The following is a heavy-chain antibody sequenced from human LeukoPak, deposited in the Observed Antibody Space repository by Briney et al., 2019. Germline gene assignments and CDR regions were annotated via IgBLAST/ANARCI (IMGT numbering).Heavy chain of an antibody. CDR2: TYPGDSDA. J-gene: IGHJ3*02. CDR3: ARRLQSSKYCSSTSCPWDAFDI. D-gene: IGHD2-2*01. CDR1: GYSFTNYW. Sequence: GESLKISCKGSGYSFTNYWIGWVRQMPGKGLEWMGITYPGDSDANYSPSFQGQVTISADKSISTAYLQWSSLKASDTAMYYCARRLQSSKYCSSTSCPWDAFDIWGQGTMVTVSS. V-gene: IGHV5-51*01.